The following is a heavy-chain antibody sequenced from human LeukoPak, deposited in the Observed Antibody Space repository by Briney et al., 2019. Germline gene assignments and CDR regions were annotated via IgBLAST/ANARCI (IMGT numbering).Heavy chain of an antibody. J-gene: IGHJ5*02. D-gene: IGHD3-22*01. CDR2: MNPNSGNT. CDR3: ARDYYDSSGYYSNWFDP. Sequence: ASVKVSCKASGYTFTSYDINWVRQATGQGLEWMGWMNPNSGNTGYAQKFQGRVTMTRNTSKSTAYMELSSLRSEDTAVYYCARDYYDSSGYYSNWFDPWGQGTLVTVSS. CDR1: GYTFTSYD. V-gene: IGHV1-8*01.